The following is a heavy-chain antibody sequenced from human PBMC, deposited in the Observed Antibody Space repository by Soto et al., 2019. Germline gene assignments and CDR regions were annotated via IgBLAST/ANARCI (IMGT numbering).Heavy chain of an antibody. CDR2: ISFDGANE. Sequence: QLVESGGRGVQPGRSLRLSCEASEFTFSSYAMHWVRQAPGRGLEWVALISFDGANEYYADSVKVRFIISRDNSKSMVYLQMTSLRPDDTAIYYCARPIPRWSYHYGMDVWGQGTTVTVSS. CDR3: ARPIPRWSYHYGMDV. CDR1: EFTFSSYA. J-gene: IGHJ6*02. V-gene: IGHV3-30-3*01. D-gene: IGHD2-15*01.